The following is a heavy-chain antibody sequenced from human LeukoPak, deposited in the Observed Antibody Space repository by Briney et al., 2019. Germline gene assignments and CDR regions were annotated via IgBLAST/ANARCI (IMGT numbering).Heavy chain of an antibody. D-gene: IGHD4-11*01. Sequence: RGSLRLSCAASGFTFSDYWMHWVRQAPGKGPVWVSRINFDANNTLYADSVKGQFTISRDNAKSTMYLQMSSLRAEDTAIYYCARDTGHGLDYWGQGTLVTVSS. CDR1: GFTFSDYW. CDR2: INFDANNT. J-gene: IGHJ4*02. V-gene: IGHV3-74*01. CDR3: ARDTGHGLDY.